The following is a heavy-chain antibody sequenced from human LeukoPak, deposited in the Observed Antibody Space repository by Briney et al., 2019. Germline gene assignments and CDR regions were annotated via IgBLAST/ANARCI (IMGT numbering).Heavy chain of an antibody. D-gene: IGHD3-10*01. V-gene: IGHV3-15*01. J-gene: IGHJ5*02. CDR1: GFTFSNAW. CDR3: TTDGDTMVRGVILDP. CDR2: IKSKTDGGTT. Sequence: GGSLRLSCAASGFTFSNAWMSWVRQAPGKGLEWVGRIKSKTDGGTTDYAAPVKGRFTISREDSKNTLYLQMNSLKTEDTAVYYCTTDGDTMVRGVILDPWGQGTLVTVSS.